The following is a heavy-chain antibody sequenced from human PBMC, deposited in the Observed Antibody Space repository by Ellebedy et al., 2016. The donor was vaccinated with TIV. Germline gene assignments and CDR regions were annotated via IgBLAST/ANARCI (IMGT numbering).Heavy chain of an antibody. CDR3: ARWFGELLYVRWFDP. V-gene: IGHV4-39*01. CDR2: IYHSVST. J-gene: IGHJ5*02. CDR1: GGSLSSSSSY. D-gene: IGHD3-10*01. Sequence: SETLSLTCIVSGGSLSSSSSYWAWIRQPPGKGLEWIGSIYHSVSTYYNPSLKSRVTISVDTSKNQFSLKLTSVTAADTAEYYCARWFGELLYVRWFDPWGQGTLVTVSS.